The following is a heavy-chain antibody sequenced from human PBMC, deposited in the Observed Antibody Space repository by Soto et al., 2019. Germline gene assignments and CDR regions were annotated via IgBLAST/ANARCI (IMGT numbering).Heavy chain of an antibody. Sequence: QVQLQESGPRLVKPSQTLSLTCSVSGGSIISGGYYWGWIRQHPGKGLEWIGYIYYSGSAFYNPSLKSRLTISVDTSKSHFSLTLSSVIAADTAVYYCARSLRGVMFDYWGQGTLVTVSS. J-gene: IGHJ4*02. D-gene: IGHD3-10*01. V-gene: IGHV4-31*03. CDR1: GGSIISGGYY. CDR3: ARSLRGVMFDY. CDR2: IYYSGSA.